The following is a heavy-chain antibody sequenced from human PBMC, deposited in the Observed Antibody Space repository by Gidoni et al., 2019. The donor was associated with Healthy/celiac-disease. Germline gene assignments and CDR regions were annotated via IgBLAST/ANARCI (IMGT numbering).Heavy chain of an antibody. D-gene: IGHD4-17*01. V-gene: IGHV3-23*01. CDR3: AKEPYGDPRGTDY. CDR2: ISGSGGSK. CDR1: GFPFSSYA. J-gene: IGHJ4*02. Sequence: EVQLLESGGGLVQPGGSLRLSCSASGFPFSSYAMSWVRQAPGKGLEWVSAISGSGGSKYYADSVKGRFTISRDNSKNTLYLQMNSLRAEDTAVYYCAKEPYGDPRGTDYWGQGTLVTVSS.